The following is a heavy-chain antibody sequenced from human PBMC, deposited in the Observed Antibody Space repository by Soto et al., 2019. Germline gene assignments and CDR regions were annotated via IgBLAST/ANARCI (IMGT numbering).Heavy chain of an antibody. V-gene: IGHV4-31*03. CDR1: GGSITSSGYY. Sequence: QVQLQESGPGLVKPSQTLSLTCTVSGGSITSSGYYLSWIRQHTGEGLEWIGFTSHSGSTSYNPSLHRRVTISVDTSSNQFSLNLKSVTAADTAVYYCARGGGSTKVDYWGQGTLVTVSP. D-gene: IGHD2-2*01. J-gene: IGHJ4*02. CDR3: ARGGGSTKVDY. CDR2: TSHSGST.